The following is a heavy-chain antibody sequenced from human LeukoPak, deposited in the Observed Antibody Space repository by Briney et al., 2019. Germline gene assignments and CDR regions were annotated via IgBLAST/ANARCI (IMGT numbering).Heavy chain of an antibody. D-gene: IGHD3-10*01. Sequence: GGSLRLSCTASGFTFSSYPFHWVRQAPGKGLEWVAVIGYDGVNKFYTDSVKGRFTISRDDSKSTLYLQIDSLRAEDTAVYYCARDLLRGAPDYLGLWGQGTLVTVSS. CDR2: IGYDGVNK. CDR1: GFTFSSYP. J-gene: IGHJ4*02. CDR3: ARDLLRGAPDYLGL. V-gene: IGHV3-30*04.